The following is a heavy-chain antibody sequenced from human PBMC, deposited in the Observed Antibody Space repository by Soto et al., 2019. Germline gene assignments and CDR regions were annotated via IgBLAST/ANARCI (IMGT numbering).Heavy chain of an antibody. CDR1: GFTFSDYW. CDR3: ARDPQRRYDH. Sequence: EVQLVESGGGLVQPGDSLRLSCAASGFTFSDYWMSWVRQAPGKGLEWVATINQDGSEKYFVDSVKGRFTISRDNAKSTLYVQMSSLRAGDTAVYYCARDPQRRYDHWGQGTLVTVSS. D-gene: IGHD1-1*01. V-gene: IGHV3-7*01. J-gene: IGHJ5*02. CDR2: INQDGSEK.